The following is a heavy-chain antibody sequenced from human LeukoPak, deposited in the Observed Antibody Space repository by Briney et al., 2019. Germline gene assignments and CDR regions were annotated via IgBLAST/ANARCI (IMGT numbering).Heavy chain of an antibody. CDR1: GDIISSNSAA. J-gene: IGHJ5*01. CDR2: TYYRSKWYN. V-gene: IGHV6-1*01. Sequence: SQTLSLTCAISGDIISSNSAAWIWIRQSPSRGLECLGRTYYRSKWYNDYAVSVKSRITINPDTSKNQFSLQLNSVTPEDTAMYYCVRGMELAAGTEWFDSWGQGTLVTVSS. CDR3: VRGMELAAGTEWFDS. D-gene: IGHD6-13*01.